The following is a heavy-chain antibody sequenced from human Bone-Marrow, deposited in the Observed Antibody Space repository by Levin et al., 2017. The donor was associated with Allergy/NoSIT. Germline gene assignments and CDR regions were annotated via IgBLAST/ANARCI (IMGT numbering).Heavy chain of an antibody. CDR1: GGSITSYY. J-gene: IGHJ6*02. CDR2: MYYSGNT. Sequence: KPSETLSLTCTVSGGSITSYYWSWIRQPPGKGLEWIGCMYYSGNTKYNPSLKSRVTISLDTSKNQFSLKLSSVTAADTAVYYCARARVILGDTNYYYGMDVWGQGTPVTVSS. D-gene: IGHD1-26*01. CDR3: ARARVILGDTNYYYGMDV. V-gene: IGHV4-59*01.